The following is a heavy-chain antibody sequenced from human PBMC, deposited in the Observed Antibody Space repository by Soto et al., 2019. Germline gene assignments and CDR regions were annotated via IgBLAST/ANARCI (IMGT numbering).Heavy chain of an antibody. D-gene: IGHD3-16*01. CDR2: IYHSGNS. J-gene: IGHJ5*02. V-gene: IGHV4-30-2*01. CDR1: GGSISSGAYS. CDR3: ARDQGAPGGGLDP. Sequence: QVQLQESGSGLVKPSQTLSLTCDVSGGSISSGAYSWSWIRQPPGKGLEWIGYIYHSGNSYYNPSLKNRVIISVDRPKNQFSRKLMSVTAADTAVYYCARDQGAPGGGLDPWGQGTLVTVSS.